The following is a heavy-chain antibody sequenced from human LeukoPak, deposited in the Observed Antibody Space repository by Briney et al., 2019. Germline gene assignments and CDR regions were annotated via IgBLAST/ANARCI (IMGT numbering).Heavy chain of an antibody. D-gene: IGHD1-1*01. CDR3: ARTGTMYWFDP. V-gene: IGHV4-38-2*01. CDR2: IYHSGST. J-gene: IGHJ5*02. CDR1: GYSTSSGYY. Sequence: SETLSLTCAVSGYSTSSGYYWGWIRQPPGKGLEWIGSIYHSGSTYYNPSLKSRVTISVDTSKNQFSLKLSSVTAADTAVYYCARTGTMYWFDPWGQGTLVTVSS.